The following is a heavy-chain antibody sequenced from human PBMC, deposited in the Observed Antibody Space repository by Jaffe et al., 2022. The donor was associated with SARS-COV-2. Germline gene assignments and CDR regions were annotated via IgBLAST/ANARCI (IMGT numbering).Heavy chain of an antibody. CDR3: ASQTNPSIDAFDI. J-gene: IGHJ3*02. CDR2: IIPILGIA. Sequence: QVQLVQSGAEVKKPGSSVKVSCKASGGTFSSYTISWVRQAPGQGLEWMGRIIPILGIANYAQKFQGRVTITADKSTSTAYMELSSLRSEDTAVYYCASQTNPSIDAFDIWGQGTMVTVSS. V-gene: IGHV1-69*02. CDR1: GGTFSSYT.